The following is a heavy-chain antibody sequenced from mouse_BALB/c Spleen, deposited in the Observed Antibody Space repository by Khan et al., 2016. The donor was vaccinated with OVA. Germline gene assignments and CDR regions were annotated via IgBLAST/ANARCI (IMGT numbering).Heavy chain of an antibody. CDR2: IDPSTDYT. Sequence: QVQLKESGAELAKPGASVKMSCKASGYTFTSYWMHWVKQRPGQGLEWIGYIDPSTDYTEYNQKFRDKATLTVDKSSTTVYMQLTSLTSEDSAVNYCVNHGSSSAWFTYWGQGTLVTGSA. CDR3: VNHGSSSAWFTY. V-gene: IGHV1-7*01. CDR1: GYTFTSYW. D-gene: IGHD1-1*01. J-gene: IGHJ3*01.